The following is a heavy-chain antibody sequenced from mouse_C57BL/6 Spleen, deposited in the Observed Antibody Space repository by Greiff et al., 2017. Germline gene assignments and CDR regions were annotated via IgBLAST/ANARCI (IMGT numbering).Heavy chain of an antibody. V-gene: IGHV1-52*01. Sequence: VQLQQPGAELVRPGSSVKLSCKASGYTFTSYWMHWVKQRPIQGLEWIGNIDPSDSETHYNQKFKDKATLTVDKSSSTAYMQLSSLTSEDSAVYYCARAVQATVYFDVWGTGTTVTVSS. CDR3: ARAVQATVYFDV. CDR1: GYTFTSYW. CDR2: IDPSDSET. D-gene: IGHD1-1*01. J-gene: IGHJ1*03.